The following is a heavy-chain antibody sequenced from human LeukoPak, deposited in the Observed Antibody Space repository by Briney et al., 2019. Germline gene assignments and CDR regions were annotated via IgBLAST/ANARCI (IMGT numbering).Heavy chain of an antibody. CDR2: INHSGST. V-gene: IGHV4-34*09. CDR1: GGSFSGYY. Sequence: SETLSLTCAVYGGSFSGYYWSWIRQPPGKGLEWIGEINHSGSTNYNPSLKSRVTISVDTSKNQFSLKLSSVTAADTAVYYCARGSPKYYYDSSGYLWGQGTLVTVSS. CDR3: ARGSPKYYYDSSGYL. J-gene: IGHJ5*02. D-gene: IGHD3-22*01.